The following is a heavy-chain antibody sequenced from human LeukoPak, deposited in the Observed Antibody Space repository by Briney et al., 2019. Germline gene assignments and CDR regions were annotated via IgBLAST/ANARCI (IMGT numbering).Heavy chain of an antibody. CDR3: ARGLLGLAAGTFDY. J-gene: IGHJ4*02. D-gene: IGHD6-13*01. CDR1: GGSISSYY. V-gene: IGHV4-59*01. Sequence: PSGTLSLTCTVPGGSISSYYWSWIRQPPGKGLEWIGYIYYSGSTNYNPSLKSRVTISVDTSKNQFSLKLSSVTAADTAVYYCARGLLGLAAGTFDYWGQGTLVTVSS. CDR2: IYYSGST.